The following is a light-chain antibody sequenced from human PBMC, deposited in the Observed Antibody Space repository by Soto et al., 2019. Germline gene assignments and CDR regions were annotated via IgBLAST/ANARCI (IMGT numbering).Light chain of an antibody. CDR1: QGISDH. CDR3: QQYDNLLRFT. Sequence: DIQLTQSPSSLSASVGDRVTFTCQASQGISDHLNWYQQKPGKAPKLLIYDASHLETGVASRFSGSGSGADFTFTISSLQPEDIATYYCQQYDNLLRFTFGPGTTVDIK. V-gene: IGKV1-33*01. J-gene: IGKJ3*01. CDR2: DAS.